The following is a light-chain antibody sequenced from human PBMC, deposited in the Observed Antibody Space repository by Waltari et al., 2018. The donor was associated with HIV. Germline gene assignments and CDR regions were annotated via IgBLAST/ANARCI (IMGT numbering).Light chain of an antibody. CDR1: SGSIASNY. CDR3: QSFETGTQV. V-gene: IGLV6-57*03. Sequence: KFMLTQPHSMSESPGKTVTISCTRTSGSIASNYVQWFQQRPGSAPPTVIFDDDRRPSGVPARFSGSIDKSSNSASLTISGLRPEDEADYYCQSFETGTQVFGGGTKLTVL. CDR2: DDD. J-gene: IGLJ3*02.